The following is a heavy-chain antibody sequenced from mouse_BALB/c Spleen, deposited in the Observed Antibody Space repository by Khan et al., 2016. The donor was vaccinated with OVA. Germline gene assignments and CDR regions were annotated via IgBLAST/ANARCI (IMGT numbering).Heavy chain of an antibody. D-gene: IGHD6-1*01. J-gene: IGHJ1*01. CDR2: IWGAGST. V-gene: IGHV2-3*01. Sequence: VKLEESGPGLVAPSQSLSITCTVSGFSLTSYGVSWVRQPPGQGLEWLGVIWGAGSTHYHSALRSRLSISKDNSKSQVFLKLNRLQTDDTATYYCAKPRQYWYFDVWGAGTTVTVAS. CDR1: GFSLTSYG. CDR3: AKPRQYWYFDV.